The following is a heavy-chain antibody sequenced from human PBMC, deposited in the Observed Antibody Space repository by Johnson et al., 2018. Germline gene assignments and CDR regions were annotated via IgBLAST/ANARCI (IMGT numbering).Heavy chain of an antibody. CDR2: IRSKAYTYAT. CDR1: GFIFSDSA. D-gene: IGHD6-6*01. J-gene: IGHJ6*03. Sequence: EVQLVESGGGLVQPGGSLKLSCTASGFIFSDSAMHWVRQASGKGLEWVGRIRSKAYTYATASAASVKGRFTISRNASDNTAFLKMNSLKTEDTAVYYCTIHAVPYSSSSQIYYYYYMDVWGRVTSVTVSS. V-gene: IGHV3-73*01. CDR3: TIHAVPYSSSSQIYYYYYMDV.